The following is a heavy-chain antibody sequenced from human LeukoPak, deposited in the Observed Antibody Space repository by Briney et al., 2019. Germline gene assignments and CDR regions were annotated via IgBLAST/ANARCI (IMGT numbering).Heavy chain of an antibody. D-gene: IGHD6-13*01. CDR1: GFTFSSYW. V-gene: IGHV3-74*01. CDR2: INTDGSST. CDR3: ARDGPSTYSSSWYGYYYGMDV. Sequence: PGGSLRLSCAASGFTFSSYWMHWVRQAPGKGLVWVSRINTDGSSTSYADSVKGRFTISRDNAKNTLYLQMNSLRAEDTAVYYSARDGPSTYSSSWYGYYYGMDVWGQGTTVIVAS. J-gene: IGHJ6*02.